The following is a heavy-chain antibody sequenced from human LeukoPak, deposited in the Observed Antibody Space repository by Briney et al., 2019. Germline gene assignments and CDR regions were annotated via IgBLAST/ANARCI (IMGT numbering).Heavy chain of an antibody. Sequence: GGSLRLSCAASGFTFSSYGMHWVRQAPGKGLEWVAVISYDGSNKYYADSVKGRFTISRDNSKNSLYLQMNSLRAEDTAVYYCAKSRVGLTGYYMAYYYYGMDVWGQGTTVTVSS. CDR1: GFTFSSYG. D-gene: IGHD3-9*01. CDR3: AKSRVGLTGYYMAYYYYGMDV. J-gene: IGHJ6*02. V-gene: IGHV3-30*18. CDR2: ISYDGSNK.